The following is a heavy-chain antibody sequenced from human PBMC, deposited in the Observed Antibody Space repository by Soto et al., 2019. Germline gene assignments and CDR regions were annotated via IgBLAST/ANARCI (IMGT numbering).Heavy chain of an antibody. J-gene: IGHJ4*02. CDR2: LYSGGAT. Sequence: EVRLMESGGGLVQPGGSLRLSCAASGFIVSSNYMTWVRQAPGKGLEWVSLLYSGGATHYAASVKGRFTISSHSSQNTLFLQINSLRTEDTATYYCVRGRYGSEIHWGQGTKVTVSS. D-gene: IGHD3-10*01. CDR1: GFIVSSNY. CDR3: VRGRYGSEIH. V-gene: IGHV3-53*04.